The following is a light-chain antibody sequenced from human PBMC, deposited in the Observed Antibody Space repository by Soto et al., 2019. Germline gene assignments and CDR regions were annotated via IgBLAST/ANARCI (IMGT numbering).Light chain of an antibody. J-gene: IGLJ3*02. CDR2: EVN. CDR3: ASYTISSTRV. CDR1: NNDVGAYNY. Sequence: QSALTQPASVSGSPGQSITISCIGSNNDVGAYNYVSWYQQHPGKAPKLIIYEVNNQPSGVSHRFSGSKSGNTASLTISGLQADDEADYYCASYTISSTRVFGGGTKLTVL. V-gene: IGLV2-14*01.